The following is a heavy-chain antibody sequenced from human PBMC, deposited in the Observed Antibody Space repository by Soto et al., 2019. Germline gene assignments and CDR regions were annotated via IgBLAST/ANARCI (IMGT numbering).Heavy chain of an antibody. Sequence: ASVKVSCKTSGYTFTSYDINWVRRAPGQGLEWVGWMNTNSDDTRSAQKFRGRLTLTRDKSMRAVYMKLSNLRPDDTAVYYCAREWSAAGHFYGMDVWGQGTTVTVSS. D-gene: IGHD6-13*01. CDR3: AREWSAAGHFYGMDV. CDR2: MNTNSDDT. J-gene: IGHJ6*02. CDR1: GYTFTSYD. V-gene: IGHV1-8*01.